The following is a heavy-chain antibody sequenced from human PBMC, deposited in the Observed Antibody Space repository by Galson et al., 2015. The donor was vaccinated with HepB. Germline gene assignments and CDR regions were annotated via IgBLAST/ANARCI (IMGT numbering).Heavy chain of an antibody. D-gene: IGHD3-22*01. J-gene: IGHJ4*02. V-gene: IGHV3-74*01. CDR2: INSDGSST. CDR3: ARDYYDSSGYRGFDY. Sequence: SLRLSCAASGFTFSSYWMHWVRQAPGKGLVWVSRINSDGSSTGYADSVKGRFTISRDNAKNTLYLQMNSLRAEDTAVYYCARDYYDSSGYRGFDYWGQGTLVTVSS. CDR1: GFTFSSYW.